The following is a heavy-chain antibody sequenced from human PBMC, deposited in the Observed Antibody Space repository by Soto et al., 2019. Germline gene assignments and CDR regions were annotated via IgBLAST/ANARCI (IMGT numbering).Heavy chain of an antibody. CDR2: IYYSGST. CDR3: ARGYCSSTSCYIFWFDP. D-gene: IGHD2-2*02. Sequence: SETLSLTCTVSGGSISSYYWSWIRQPPGKGLEWIGYIYYSGSTNYNPSLKSRVTISVDTSKNQSSLKLSSVTAADTAVYYCARGYCSSTSCYIFWFDPWGQGTLVTVSS. V-gene: IGHV4-59*01. J-gene: IGHJ5*02. CDR1: GGSISSYY.